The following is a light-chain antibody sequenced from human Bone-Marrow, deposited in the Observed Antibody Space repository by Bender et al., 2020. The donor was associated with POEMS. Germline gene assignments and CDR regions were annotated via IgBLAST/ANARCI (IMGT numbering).Light chain of an antibody. J-gene: IGLJ3*02. V-gene: IGLV2-14*01. CDR1: SSDVGGYKS. CDR3: SSYAKV. Sequence: QSALTQPASVSGSPGQSITISCTGTSSDVGGYKSVSWFQQHPGKAPKLMIYDVSNRPSGVSNRFSGSKSGNTASLTISGLQAEDEADYYCSSYAKVFGGGTKLTVL. CDR2: DVS.